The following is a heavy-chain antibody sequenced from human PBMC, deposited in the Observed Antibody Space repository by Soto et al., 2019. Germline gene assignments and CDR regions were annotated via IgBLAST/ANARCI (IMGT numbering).Heavy chain of an antibody. J-gene: IGHJ4*01. CDR2: LTGSSSNT. V-gene: IGHV3-23*01. D-gene: IGHD3-9*01. CDR3: ANGRATYGLLTHDY. Sequence: EVQLLESGGGLVQPGGSLRLSCAASGFSFRNYAMSWVRQAPGKGLEWISTLTGSSSNTYYADSVKGRFAITRDNSRNTLNLQMHSLTAEDTAVYYCANGRATYGLLTHDYWGHGTLVTVSS. CDR1: GFSFRNYA.